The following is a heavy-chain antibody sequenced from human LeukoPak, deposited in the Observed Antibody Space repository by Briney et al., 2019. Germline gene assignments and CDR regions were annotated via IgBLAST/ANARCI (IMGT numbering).Heavy chain of an antibody. J-gene: IGHJ4*02. Sequence: SETLSLTCTVSGGSISSSSHYWSWIRQPPGKGLEWIGYIYFSGSTDYNPSLKSRVTISVDTSKNQFSLKMNSVTAADTAVYYCARGANNWNDWGQGILVTVSS. CDR2: IYFSGST. V-gene: IGHV4-61*01. CDR3: ARGANNWND. D-gene: IGHD1-20*01. CDR1: GGSISSSSHY.